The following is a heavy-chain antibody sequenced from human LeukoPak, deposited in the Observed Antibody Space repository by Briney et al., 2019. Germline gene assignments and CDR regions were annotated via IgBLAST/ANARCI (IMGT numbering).Heavy chain of an antibody. Sequence: SETLSLTCTVSGGSTSSSSYYWGWIRQPPGKGLEWIGSIYYSGSTYYNPSLKSRVTISVDTSKNQFSLKLSSVTAADTAVYYCARDRLGIAAAGGWFDPWGQGTLVTVSS. J-gene: IGHJ5*02. CDR2: IYYSGST. CDR3: ARDRLGIAAAGGWFDP. V-gene: IGHV4-39*07. D-gene: IGHD6-13*01. CDR1: GGSTSSSSYY.